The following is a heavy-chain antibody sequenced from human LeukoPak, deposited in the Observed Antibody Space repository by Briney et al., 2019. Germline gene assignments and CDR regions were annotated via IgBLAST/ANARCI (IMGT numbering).Heavy chain of an antibody. CDR3: ARWVDYHNWFDP. J-gene: IGHJ5*02. CDR1: GGSISSSSYY. D-gene: IGHD4-11*01. Sequence: PSETLSLTCTVSGGSISSSSYYWGWIRQTPGKGLEWIGSIYYSGSTYYNPSLKSRVTISVDTSKNQFSLKLSSVTAADTAVYYCARWVDYHNWFDPWGQGTLVTVSS. CDR2: IYYSGST. V-gene: IGHV4-39*01.